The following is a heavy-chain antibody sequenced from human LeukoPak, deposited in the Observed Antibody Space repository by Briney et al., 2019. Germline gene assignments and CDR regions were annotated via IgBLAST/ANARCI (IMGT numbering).Heavy chain of an antibody. Sequence: GGSLRLSCAASGFTFSSYSMNWVRQAPGKGLEWISYISSSSSPIYYTDSVKGRFTISRDNANNSMYLQMNSLRAEDTAVYYCARGEMSAMLDYWGQGTLVTVSS. CDR1: GFTFSSYS. CDR3: ARGEMSAMLDY. V-gene: IGHV3-48*01. CDR2: ISSSSSPI. D-gene: IGHD2-2*01. J-gene: IGHJ4*02.